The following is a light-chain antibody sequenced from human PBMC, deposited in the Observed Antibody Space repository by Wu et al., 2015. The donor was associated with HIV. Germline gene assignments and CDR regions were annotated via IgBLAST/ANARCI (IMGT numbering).Light chain of an antibody. CDR1: QSVSSN. Sequence: EIVMTQSPGTLSVSPGERATLSCRASQSVSSNLAWYQQKRGQAPRLLIYGASTRATGIPARFSGSGSGTEFTLTISSLQSEDFAVYYCQQYNSWPTSFGQGTKLEI. CDR2: GAS. V-gene: IGKV3-15*01. J-gene: IGKJ2*03. CDR3: QQYNSWPTS.